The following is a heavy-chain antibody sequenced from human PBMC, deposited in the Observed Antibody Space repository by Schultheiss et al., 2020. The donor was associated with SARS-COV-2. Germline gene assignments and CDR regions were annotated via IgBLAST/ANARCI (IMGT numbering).Heavy chain of an antibody. V-gene: IGHV4-30-2*05. J-gene: IGHJ4*02. D-gene: IGHD2-2*01. CDR3: ARQPSRTRSGLDY. CDR2: IYHSGST. CDR1: GGSISRGGNS. Sequence: SQTLSLTCVVSGGSISRGGNSWSWIRQPPGKGLEWMGYIYHSGSTDYNPSLKSRVSISVDTSKNQFSLRLTSLTAADTALYYCARQPSRTRSGLDYWGQGILVTVSS.